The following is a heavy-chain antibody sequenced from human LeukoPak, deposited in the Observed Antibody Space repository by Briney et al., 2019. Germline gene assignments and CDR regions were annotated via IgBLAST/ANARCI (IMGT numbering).Heavy chain of an antibody. V-gene: IGHV4-39*01. D-gene: IGHD5-12*01. CDR3: ASLDIVATITVDDY. J-gene: IGHJ4*02. CDR2: IYYSGST. CDR1: GGSISSSSYY. Sequence: SETLSLTCNVSGGSISSSSYYWGWIRQPPGKGLEWIGSIYYSGSTYYNPSLKSRVTISVDTSKNQFSLKLSSVTAADTAVYYCASLDIVATITVDDYWGQGTLVTVSS.